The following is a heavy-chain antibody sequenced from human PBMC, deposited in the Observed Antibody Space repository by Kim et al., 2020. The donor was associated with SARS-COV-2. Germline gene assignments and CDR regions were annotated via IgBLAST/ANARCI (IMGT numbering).Heavy chain of an antibody. V-gene: IGHV3-64*01. J-gene: IGHJ4*02. Sequence: GGSLRLSCAASGFTFSSYAMHWVRQAPGKGLEYVSAISSNGGSTYYANSVKGRFTISRDNSKNTLYLQMGSLRAEDMAVYYCARDLSMTTVTTSGYWGQGTLVTVSS. CDR2: ISSNGGST. CDR3: ARDLSMTTVTTSGY. CDR1: GFTFSSYA. D-gene: IGHD4-4*01.